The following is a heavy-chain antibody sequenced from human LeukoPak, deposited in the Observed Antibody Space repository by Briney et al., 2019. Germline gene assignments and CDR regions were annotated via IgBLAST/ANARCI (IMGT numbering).Heavy chain of an antibody. D-gene: IGHD2-2*01. CDR2: IYYSGST. CDR1: GGSISSYY. Sequence: SETLSLTCTVSGGSISSYYWSWIRQPPGKGLEGIGYIYYSGSTNYNPSLKSRVTISVDTSKNQFSLKLSSVTAADTAVYYCARYVGGYCSSTSCPSVGMDVWGQGTTVTVSS. J-gene: IGHJ6*02. CDR3: ARYVGGYCSSTSCPSVGMDV. V-gene: IGHV4-59*01.